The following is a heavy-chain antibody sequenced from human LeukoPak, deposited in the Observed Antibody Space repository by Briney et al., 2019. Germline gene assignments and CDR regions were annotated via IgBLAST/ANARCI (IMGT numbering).Heavy chain of an antibody. V-gene: IGHV1-8*03. Sequence: GASVKVSCKASGYTFTSYDINWVRQATGQGLEWMGWMNPNSGNTGYAQKFQGRVTITRNTSISTAYMELSSLRSEDTAVYYCARGATQYYDRSGYPNPSHAESFQHWGQGTLVTVSS. D-gene: IGHD3-22*01. CDR2: MNPNSGNT. J-gene: IGHJ1*01. CDR3: ARGATQYYDRSGYPNPSHAESFQH. CDR1: GYTFTSYD.